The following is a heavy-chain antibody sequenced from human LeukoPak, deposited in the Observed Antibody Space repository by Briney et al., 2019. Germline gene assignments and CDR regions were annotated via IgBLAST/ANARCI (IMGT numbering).Heavy chain of an antibody. CDR3: VRETVAGVGTPQFNWFDA. Sequence: SETLYLTCTVSGGSMSTYYWTWIRQPAGKGLEWIGRIYTTGFTTYNPSLKSRVTMSVDTSKNQFSLNLSSVTAADTAIYYCVRETVAGVGTPQFNWFDAWGQGTLVTVSS. D-gene: IGHD6-19*01. CDR2: IYTTGFT. CDR1: GGSMSTYY. J-gene: IGHJ5*02. V-gene: IGHV4-4*07.